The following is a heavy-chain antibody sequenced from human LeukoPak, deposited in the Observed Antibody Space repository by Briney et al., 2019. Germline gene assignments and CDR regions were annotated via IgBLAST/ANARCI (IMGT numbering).Heavy chain of an antibody. CDR1: GFSISTSYF. D-gene: IGHD2-8*01. J-gene: IGHJ5*02. Sequence: SETLSLTCVVSGFSISTSYFWGWIRQSPGKGLEWIGCVSHTGTTYYNPSLKSRVTISIDMSKNYFSLNVTSVTATDTAVYYCARVSGVLMMYAPRLLPDLWGQGTRVTVSS. CDR2: VSHTGTT. V-gene: IGHV4-38-2*01. CDR3: ARVSGVLMMYAPRLLPDL.